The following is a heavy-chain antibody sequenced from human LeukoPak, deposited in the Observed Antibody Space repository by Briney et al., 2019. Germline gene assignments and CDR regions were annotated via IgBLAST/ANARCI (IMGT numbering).Heavy chain of an antibody. J-gene: IGHJ1*01. V-gene: IGHV3-48*03. D-gene: IGHD6-13*01. CDR1: GFTFSGYE. Sequence: GGSLRLSCTASGFTFSGYEMNWVRQAPGKGLEWVSYISSSGNSIYTADSVKGRFTISRDNAKNSLYLQMNSLRAEDMAVYYCARGRFGSCWGQGTLVTAS. CDR3: ARGRFGSC. CDR2: ISSSGNSI.